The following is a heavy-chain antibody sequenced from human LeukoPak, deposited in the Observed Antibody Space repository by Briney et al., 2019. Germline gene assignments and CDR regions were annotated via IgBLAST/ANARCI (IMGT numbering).Heavy chain of an antibody. CDR3: AREGGGYNNRGFDY. Sequence: PGGSLRLSCAASGFTFSSYSMNWVRQAPGKGLEWVSYISSSSSTIYYADSVKARFTISRDNAKNSLYLQMNSLRAEDTAVYYCAREGGGYNNRGFDYWGQGTLVTVSS. D-gene: IGHD5-24*01. V-gene: IGHV3-48*01. CDR1: GFTFSSYS. J-gene: IGHJ4*02. CDR2: ISSSSSTI.